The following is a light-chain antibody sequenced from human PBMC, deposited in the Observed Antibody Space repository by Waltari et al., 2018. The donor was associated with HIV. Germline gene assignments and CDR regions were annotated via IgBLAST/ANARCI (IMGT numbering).Light chain of an antibody. J-gene: IGKJ4*01. CDR1: QSVRSSY. CDR2: GAS. CDR3: QHCGSSHLT. Sequence: ELVLTQSPGPLSLSPGERGTLSCRASQSVRSSYLAWYQQKPGQAPRHLIYGASSRATGIPDRFSGSGCGTDFTLSISGLEPEDLAVYYCQHCGSSHLTFGGGTKVEIK. V-gene: IGKV3-20*01.